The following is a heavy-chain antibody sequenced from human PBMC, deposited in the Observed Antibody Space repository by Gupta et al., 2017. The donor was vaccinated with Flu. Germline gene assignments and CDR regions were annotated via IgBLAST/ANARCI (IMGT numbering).Heavy chain of an antibody. D-gene: IGHD4-17*01. Sequence: EVQLVESGGGLVKPGGSLRLSGAASESSFSNAWMSWVRQAPGKGLEWVGRIKRKTDGGTTDDAAPVKGRFIIARDDAKNTLYMKMKRMKTEDTAVYYGTTGMRNGDSEPGGQGTMVTV. CDR3: TTGMRNGDSEP. J-gene: IGHJ5*02. CDR2: IKRKTDGGTT. CDR1: ESSFSNAW. V-gene: IGHV3-15*01.